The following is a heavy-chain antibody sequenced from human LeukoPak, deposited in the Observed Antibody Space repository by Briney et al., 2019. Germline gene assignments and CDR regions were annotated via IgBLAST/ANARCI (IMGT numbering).Heavy chain of an antibody. CDR1: GFTFSNYG. V-gene: IGHV3-30*03. J-gene: IGHJ3*02. CDR2: ISYDGSNK. D-gene: IGHD7-27*01. CDR3: ARDLTGNAFDI. Sequence: PGGSLRLSCAASGFTFSNYGMHWVRQAPGKGLEWVALISYDGSNKYYADSVKGRFTISRDNAKNSLYLQMNSLRAEDTAVYYCARDLTGNAFDIWGQGTMVTVSS.